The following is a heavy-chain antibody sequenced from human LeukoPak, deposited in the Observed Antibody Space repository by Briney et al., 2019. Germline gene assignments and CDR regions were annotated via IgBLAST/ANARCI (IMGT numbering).Heavy chain of an antibody. Sequence: GGSLRLSCAASGFTFSGSAVHWVRQASGKGPEWVGRIRSKANSYATAYAASVKGRFTISRDDSKNTAYLQMNSLKTEDTAVYYCARDYYGSGWYGDYWGQGTLVTVSS. J-gene: IGHJ4*02. D-gene: IGHD6-19*01. CDR1: GFTFSGSA. CDR2: IRSKANSYAT. CDR3: ARDYYGSGWYGDY. V-gene: IGHV3-73*01.